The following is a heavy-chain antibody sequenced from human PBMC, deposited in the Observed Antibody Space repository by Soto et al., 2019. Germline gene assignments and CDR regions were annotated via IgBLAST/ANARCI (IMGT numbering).Heavy chain of an antibody. CDR1: GGSFSGYY. CDR2: INHSGST. Sequence: SETLSLTCAVYGGSFSGYYWSWIRQPPGKGLEWIGEINHSGSTNYNPSLKSRVTISVDTSKNQFSLKLSSVTAADTAVYYCARRPIYSGWYIGYWGQGTLVTVSS. J-gene: IGHJ4*02. D-gene: IGHD6-19*01. V-gene: IGHV4-34*01. CDR3: ARRPIYSGWYIGY.